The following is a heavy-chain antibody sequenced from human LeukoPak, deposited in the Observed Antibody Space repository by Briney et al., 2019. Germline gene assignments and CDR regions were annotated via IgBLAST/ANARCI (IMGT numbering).Heavy chain of an antibody. J-gene: IGHJ4*02. V-gene: IGHV1-8*01. CDR3: ARGPSGSGLLWFGELLDAYYFDY. CDR2: MNPNSGNT. D-gene: IGHD3-10*01. Sequence: ASVKVSCKASGYTFTSYDINWVRQATGQGPEWMGWMNPNSGNTGYAQKFQGRVTMTRNTSISTAYMELSSLRSEDTAVYYCARGPSGSGLLWFGELLDAYYFDYWGQGTLVTVSS. CDR1: GYTFTSYD.